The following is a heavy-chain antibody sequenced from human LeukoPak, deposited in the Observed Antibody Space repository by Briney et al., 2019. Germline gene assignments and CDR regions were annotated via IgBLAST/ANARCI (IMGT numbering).Heavy chain of an antibody. CDR3: ARGGSYLSAFDI. CDR2: ISGSGGSS. CDR1: GFTFTSYA. V-gene: IGHV3-23*01. Sequence: AGGSLRLSCAASGFTFTSYAMSWARQPPGKGLEWISAISGSGGSSFHADSVKGRFTISRDNTKNTLYLQMNSLRAEDTAVYYCARGGSYLSAFDIWGQGTMVTVSS. D-gene: IGHD1-26*01. J-gene: IGHJ3*02.